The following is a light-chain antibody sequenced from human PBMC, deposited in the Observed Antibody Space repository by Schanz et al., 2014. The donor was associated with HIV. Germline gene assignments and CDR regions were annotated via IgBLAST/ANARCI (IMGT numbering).Light chain of an antibody. CDR2: SDN. CDR3: AGWDDSLKVWV. J-gene: IGLJ3*02. Sequence: QSVVTQPPSASGTPGQRVTISCSGSSSNIGSNTVNWYQHLPGSAPQLLIYSDNQRPSRVPDRFFGSKSGTSASLAISGLQSEDEADYYCAGWDDSLKVWVFGGGTKLTVL. V-gene: IGLV1-44*01. CDR1: SSNIGSNT.